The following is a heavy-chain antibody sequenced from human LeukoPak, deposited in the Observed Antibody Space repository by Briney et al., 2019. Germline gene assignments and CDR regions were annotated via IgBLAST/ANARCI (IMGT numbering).Heavy chain of an antibody. CDR1: GLTFSNYG. Sequence: GGTLRLSCAASGLTFSNYGMSWVRQAPGKGLEWVSAISGSGGNTYYADSVKGRFTISRDNSKNTLYLQMNSLRAEDTAVYYCAKDDGGSYYIYYYYMDVWGKGTTVTISS. CDR2: ISGSGGNT. J-gene: IGHJ6*03. V-gene: IGHV3-23*01. D-gene: IGHD1-26*01. CDR3: AKDDGGSYYIYYYYMDV.